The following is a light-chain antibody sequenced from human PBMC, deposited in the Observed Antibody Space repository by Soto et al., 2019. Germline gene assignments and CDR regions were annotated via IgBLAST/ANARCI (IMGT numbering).Light chain of an antibody. Sequence: QSALTQPPSVSGSPGQSVTISCTGTSSDVGSYNRVSWNQQPPGTAPKLMIYQVSNRPSGVPDRFSGSKSGNTASLTISGLQAEDEAEYYCSSYTSSSTWVFGGGTKLTVL. CDR3: SSYTSSSTWV. CDR1: SSDVGSYNR. J-gene: IGLJ3*02. V-gene: IGLV2-18*02. CDR2: QVS.